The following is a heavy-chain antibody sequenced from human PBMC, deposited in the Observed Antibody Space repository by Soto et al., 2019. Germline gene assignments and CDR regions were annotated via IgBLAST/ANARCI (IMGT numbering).Heavy chain of an antibody. CDR2: IDPSDSYT. CDR1: GYSFTSYW. Sequence: SGESLKISCKGSGYSFTSYWISWVRQMPGKGLEWMGRIDPSDSYTNYSPSFQGHVTISADKSISTAYLQWSGLKASDTAMYYCARLLYYDILTGYSPYYYGMDVWGQGTTVTVSS. D-gene: IGHD3-9*01. J-gene: IGHJ6*02. V-gene: IGHV5-10-1*01. CDR3: ARLLYYDILTGYSPYYYGMDV.